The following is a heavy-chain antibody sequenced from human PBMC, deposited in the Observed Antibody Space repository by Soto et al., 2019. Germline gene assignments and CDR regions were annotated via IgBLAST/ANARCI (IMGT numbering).Heavy chain of an antibody. Sequence: QVQLVESGGGVVQPGRSLRLSCAASGFTFSSYGMHWVRQAPGKGLEWVAVIWYDGSNKYYADSVKGRFTISRDNSKNTLYLQMNSLRAEDTAVYYCAREGYGGNSFFEYFQHWGQGTLVTVSS. CDR2: IWYDGSNK. V-gene: IGHV3-33*01. D-gene: IGHD4-17*01. CDR3: AREGYGGNSFFEYFQH. CDR1: GFTFSSYG. J-gene: IGHJ1*01.